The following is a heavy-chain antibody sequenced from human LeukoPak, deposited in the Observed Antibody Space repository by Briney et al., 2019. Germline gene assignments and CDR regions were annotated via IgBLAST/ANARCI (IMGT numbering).Heavy chain of an antibody. D-gene: IGHD3-9*01. CDR2: INPSGGDT. V-gene: IGHV1-46*01. Sequence: GASVKVSCKASGYTFTSYGISWVRQAPGQGLEWMGIINPSGGDTTYAQKFQGRVTMTRDTSTSTVYLDLSSLRSEDTAVYYCARDQLEAYYDTLTGYYRPGDYWGQGTLVTVSS. CDR1: GYTFTSYG. CDR3: ARDQLEAYYDTLTGYYRPGDY. J-gene: IGHJ4*02.